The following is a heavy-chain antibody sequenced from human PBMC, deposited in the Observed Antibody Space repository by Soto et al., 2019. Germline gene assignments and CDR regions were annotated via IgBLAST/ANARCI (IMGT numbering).Heavy chain of an antibody. CDR2: IIPIFGTA. V-gene: IGHV1-69*01. CDR3: ARDGILLGLGAPDDPADYYFDY. CDR1: GGTFSSYA. Sequence: QVQLVQSGAEVKKPGSSVKVSCKASGGTFSSYAISWVRQAPGQGLEWMGGIIPIFGTANYAQKFQGRVTITADESTSTAYMELSSLRSEDTAVYYCARDGILLGLGAPDDPADYYFDYWGQGTLVTVSS. J-gene: IGHJ4*02. D-gene: IGHD3-10*01.